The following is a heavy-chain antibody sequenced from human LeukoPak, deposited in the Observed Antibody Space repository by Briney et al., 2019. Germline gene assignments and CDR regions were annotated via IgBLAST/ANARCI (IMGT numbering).Heavy chain of an antibody. J-gene: IGHJ4*02. Sequence: GASVKVSCKASGYTFTGYYMHWVRQAPGQGLEWMGWISAYNGNTNYAQKLQGRVTMTTDTSTSTAYMELRSLRSDDTAVYYCATGGSSSVWGYWGQGTLVTVSS. CDR2: ISAYNGNT. V-gene: IGHV1-18*04. CDR1: GYTFTGYY. D-gene: IGHD1-26*01. CDR3: ATGGSSSVWGY.